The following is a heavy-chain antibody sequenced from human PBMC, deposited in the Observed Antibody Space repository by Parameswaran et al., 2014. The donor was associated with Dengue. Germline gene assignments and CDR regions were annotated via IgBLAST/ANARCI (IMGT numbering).Heavy chain of an antibody. V-gene: IGHV1-2*02. Sequence: WVRQAPGQGLEWMGWINPNSGGTNYAQKFQGRVTMTRDTSISTAYMELSRLRSDDTAVYYCARVFSTPSPDAFDIWGQGTMVTVSS. J-gene: IGHJ3*02. D-gene: IGHD3-3*02. CDR3: ARVFSTPSPDAFDI. CDR2: INPNSGGT.